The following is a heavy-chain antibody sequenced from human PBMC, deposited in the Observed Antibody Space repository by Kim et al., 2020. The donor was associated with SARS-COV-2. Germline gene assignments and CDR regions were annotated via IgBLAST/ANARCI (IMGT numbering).Heavy chain of an antibody. Sequence: GGSLRLSCAASGFSFNTYCMHWVRQSPGKGLEWVAVISYDGSKKYYVDSVKGRFTISRDNSKNTLYLQMNSLRIEDTAVYYCAKSFIGSYFGYDYWGQGTLVTVS. D-gene: IGHD1-26*01. J-gene: IGHJ4*02. CDR2: ISYDGSKK. V-gene: IGHV3-30*18. CDR1: GFSFNTYC. CDR3: AKSFIGSYFGYDY.